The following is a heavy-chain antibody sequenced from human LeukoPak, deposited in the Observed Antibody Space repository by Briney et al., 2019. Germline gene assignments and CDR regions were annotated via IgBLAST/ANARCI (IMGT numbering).Heavy chain of an antibody. J-gene: IGHJ4*02. Sequence: GGSLRLSCAASGFTFSSYAMHWVRQAPGKGLEWVAVISYDGSNKYYADSVKGRFTISRDNSKNTLYLQMNSLRAEDTAVYYCARDFSSGWQRLYYFDYWGQGTLVTVSS. V-gene: IGHV3-30-3*01. D-gene: IGHD6-19*01. CDR1: GFTFSSYA. CDR3: ARDFSSGWQRLYYFDY. CDR2: ISYDGSNK.